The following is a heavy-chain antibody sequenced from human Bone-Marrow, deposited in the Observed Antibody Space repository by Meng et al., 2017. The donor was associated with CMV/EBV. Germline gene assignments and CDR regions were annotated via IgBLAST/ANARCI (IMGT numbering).Heavy chain of an antibody. CDR3: ARGPN. V-gene: IGHV3-74*01. Sequence: GGSLRLSCAASGFTFSRYWMHWVRQAPGKGLVWVSRISTDGINTGYADSVKGRFTISRDNAKNTLYLQMNSLRAEDTAVYYCARGPNWGQGTLVTVSS. CDR1: GFTFSRYW. CDR2: ISTDGINT. J-gene: IGHJ4*02.